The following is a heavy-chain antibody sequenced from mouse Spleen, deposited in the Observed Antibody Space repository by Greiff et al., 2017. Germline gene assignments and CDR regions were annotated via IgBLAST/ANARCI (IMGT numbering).Heavy chain of an antibody. D-gene: IGHD6-1*01. Sequence: EVKLVESGAELVRPGASVKLSCTASGFNIKDDYMHWVKQRPEQGLEWIGWIDPENGDTEYASKFQGKATITADTSSNTAYLQLSSLTSEDTAVYYCTTIGLVFDYWGQGTTLTVSS. J-gene: IGHJ2*01. CDR1: GFNIKDDY. CDR3: TTIGLVFDY. CDR2: IDPENGDT. V-gene: IGHV14-4*01.